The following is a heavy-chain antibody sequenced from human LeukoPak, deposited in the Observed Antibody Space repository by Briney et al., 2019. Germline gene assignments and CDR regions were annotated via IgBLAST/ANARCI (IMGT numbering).Heavy chain of an antibody. Sequence: SVKVSCKASGGTFSSYAISWVRQAPGQGLEWMGRIIPILGIANYAQKFQGRVTITADKSTRTAYVELSSLRSEDTAVYYCARGRGYCSGGSCYYNYGMDVWGQGTTVTVSS. D-gene: IGHD2-15*01. CDR1: GGTFSSYA. CDR2: IIPILGIA. J-gene: IGHJ6*02. CDR3: ARGRGYCSGGSCYYNYGMDV. V-gene: IGHV1-69*04.